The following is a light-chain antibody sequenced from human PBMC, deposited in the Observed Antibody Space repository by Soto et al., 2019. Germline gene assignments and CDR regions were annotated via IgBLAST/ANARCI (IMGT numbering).Light chain of an antibody. CDR1: QSVSSN. V-gene: IGKV3-15*01. CDR2: DAS. CDR3: QHYNNWPPWT. Sequence: EIVMTQSPATLSVSPGERATLSCRASQSVSSNLAWYQQKPGQAPRLLIYDASTRATGIPARFSGSGSGTEFPLTISSLQSEDFAVYYCQHYNNWPPWTFGQGTKVEIK. J-gene: IGKJ1*01.